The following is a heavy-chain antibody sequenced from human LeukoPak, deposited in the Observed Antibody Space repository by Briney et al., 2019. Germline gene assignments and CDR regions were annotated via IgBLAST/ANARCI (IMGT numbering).Heavy chain of an antibody. CDR3: ARGDSITMVRGGQWYYYMDV. Sequence: ASVKVSCKASGYTFTSYYIHWVRHAPGQGREWMGLINPSGGSTKYAQKFQGRVTRTRDTSTSTVYMELSSLRSEDTAVYYCARGDSITMVRGGQWYYYMDVWGKGTTVTVSS. D-gene: IGHD3-10*01. CDR2: INPSGGST. J-gene: IGHJ6*03. V-gene: IGHV1-46*01. CDR1: GYTFTSYY.